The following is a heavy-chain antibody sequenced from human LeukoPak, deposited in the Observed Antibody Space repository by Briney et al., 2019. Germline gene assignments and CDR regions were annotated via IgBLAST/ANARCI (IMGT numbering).Heavy chain of an antibody. CDR2: INHSGST. Sequence: SETLSLTCAVYGGSFSGYYWSWIRQPPGKRLEWIGEINHSGSTNYNPSLKSRVTISVDTSKNQFSLKLSSVTAADTAVYYCARVGYSGYDDRGSFDYWGQGTLVTVSS. D-gene: IGHD5-12*01. CDR3: ARVGYSGYDDRGSFDY. J-gene: IGHJ4*02. CDR1: GGSFSGYY. V-gene: IGHV4-34*01.